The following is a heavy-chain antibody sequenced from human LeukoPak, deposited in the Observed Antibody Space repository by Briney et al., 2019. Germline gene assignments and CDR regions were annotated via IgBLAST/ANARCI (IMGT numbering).Heavy chain of an antibody. CDR3: AKDLVVPAASGHHYYYYYGMDV. CDR2: ISYDGSNK. CDR1: GFTFSSYG. J-gene: IGHJ6*02. Sequence: GGSLRLSCAASGFTFSSYGMHWVRQAPGKGLEWVAVISYDGSNKYYADSVKGRFTISRDNSENTLYLQMNSLRAEDTAVYYCAKDLVVPAASGHHYYYYYGMDVWGQGTTVTVSS. V-gene: IGHV3-30*18. D-gene: IGHD2-2*01.